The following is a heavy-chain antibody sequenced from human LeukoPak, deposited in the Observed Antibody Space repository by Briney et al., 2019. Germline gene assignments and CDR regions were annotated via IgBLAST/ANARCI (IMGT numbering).Heavy chain of an antibody. CDR2: IYHSGST. V-gene: IGHV4-38-2*02. Sequence: SETLSLTCTVSGYSISSGYYWGWIRQTPGKGLEWIGNIYHSGSTDYNPSLKSRVTISVDTSKNQLSLKLSSVTAADTAVYYCARAPRYYDILTGYKKPSDQFDYWGQGTLVTVSS. J-gene: IGHJ4*02. CDR1: GYSISSGYY. CDR3: ARAPRYYDILTGYKKPSDQFDY. D-gene: IGHD3-9*01.